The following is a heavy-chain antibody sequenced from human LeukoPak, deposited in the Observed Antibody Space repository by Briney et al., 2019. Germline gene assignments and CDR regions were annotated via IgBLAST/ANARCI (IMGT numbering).Heavy chain of an antibody. Sequence: PGGSLRLSCAASGFTFSSYGMHWVRQAPGKGLEWVAVIWYDGSNQYYADSLKGRFTISRDNSKNTLYLQMNSPRAEDTAVYYCARSRGPRITMIVVVVEEVDPFDYWGQGTLVTVSS. J-gene: IGHJ4*02. CDR2: IWYDGSNQ. D-gene: IGHD3-22*01. V-gene: IGHV3-33*01. CDR3: ARSRGPRITMIVVVVEEVDPFDY. CDR1: GFTFSSYG.